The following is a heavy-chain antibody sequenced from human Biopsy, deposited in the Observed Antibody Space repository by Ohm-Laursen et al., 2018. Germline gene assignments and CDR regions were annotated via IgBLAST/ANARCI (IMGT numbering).Heavy chain of an antibody. V-gene: IGHV3-30*03. Sequence: SLRLSCAASGFTFSSYAMHWVRQAPGKGLEWVAVISYDGSGEYYADSLQGRFIISRDNPENTVDLQMNSLRAEDTAVYFCARDGKRWDYSTYFSWHFDLWGRGTLVTVSS. D-gene: IGHD4-11*01. CDR3: ARDGKRWDYSTYFSWHFDL. CDR2: ISYDGSGE. CDR1: GFTFSSYA. J-gene: IGHJ2*01.